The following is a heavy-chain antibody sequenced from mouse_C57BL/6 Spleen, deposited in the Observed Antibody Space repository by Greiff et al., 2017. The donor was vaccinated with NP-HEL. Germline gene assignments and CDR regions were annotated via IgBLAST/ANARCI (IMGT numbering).Heavy chain of an antibody. V-gene: IGHV1-59*01. CDR1: GYTFTSYW. Sequence: VQLQQPGAELVRPGTSVKLSCKASGYTFTSYWMHWVKQRPGQGLEWIGVIDPSDSYTNYNQKFKGKATLTVDTSSSTAYMQLSSLTSEDSAVYYCARGGGSSYDAMDYWGQGTSVTVSS. J-gene: IGHJ4*01. CDR3: ARGGGSSYDAMDY. CDR2: IDPSDSYT. D-gene: IGHD1-1*01.